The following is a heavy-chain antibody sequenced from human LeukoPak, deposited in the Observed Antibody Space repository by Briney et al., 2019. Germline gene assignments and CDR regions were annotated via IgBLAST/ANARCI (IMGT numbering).Heavy chain of an antibody. CDR1: GYTFTSYG. CDR2: ISAYNGNT. D-gene: IGHD2-15*01. Sequence: ASVKVSCKASGYTFTSYGISWVRQAPGQGLEWMGWISAYNGNTNYAQKLQGRVTMTTDTSTSTAYMELRSLRSDDTAVYYCARAAPLARYCSGGSCYSGIWFDPWGQGTLVTVSS. CDR3: ARAAPLARYCSGGSCYSGIWFDP. J-gene: IGHJ5*02. V-gene: IGHV1-18*01.